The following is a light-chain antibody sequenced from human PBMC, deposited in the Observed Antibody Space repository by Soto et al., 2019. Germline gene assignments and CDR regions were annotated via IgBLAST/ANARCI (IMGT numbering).Light chain of an antibody. CDR3: QQYNSYPVT. CDR1: QSISSW. J-gene: IGKJ1*01. Sequence: DIPMTQSPSTLSASVGDRVTITCRASQSISSWLAWYQQKPGKAPKLLIYKASSLESGVPSRFSGSGSGTECTLTISSLQPDDFATYYCQQYNSYPVTFGQGTKVEIK. V-gene: IGKV1-5*03. CDR2: KAS.